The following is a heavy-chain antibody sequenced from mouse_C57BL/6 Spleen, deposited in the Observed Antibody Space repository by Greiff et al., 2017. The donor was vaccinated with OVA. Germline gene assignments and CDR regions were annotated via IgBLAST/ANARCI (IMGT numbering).Heavy chain of an antibody. J-gene: IGHJ2*01. V-gene: IGHV1-69*01. D-gene: IGHD1-1*01. CDR1: GYTFTSYW. Sequence: VQLQQSGAELVMPGASVKLSCKASGYTFTSYWMHWVRQRPGQGLEWIGEIDPSDSYTNYNQKFKGKSTLTVDKSSSTAYMQLSSLTSEDSAVYYCARRDYGLYYCDYWGQGTTLTVSS. CDR3: ARRDYGLYYCDY. CDR2: IDPSDSYT.